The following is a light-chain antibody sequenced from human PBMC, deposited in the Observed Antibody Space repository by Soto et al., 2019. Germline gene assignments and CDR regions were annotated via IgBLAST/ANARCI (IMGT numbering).Light chain of an antibody. Sequence: EVVMTQSPATLSVFPGERVTLSCRASQSVSTSLAWYHQKPGQAPRLLIYSALTRATGTPARFSGSGSGTAFPVTISSLESEDVAVYYWQQYIRGYSFGQGTELEIK. J-gene: IGKJ2*01. CDR2: SAL. CDR3: QQYIRGYS. V-gene: IGKV3-15*01. CDR1: QSVSTS.